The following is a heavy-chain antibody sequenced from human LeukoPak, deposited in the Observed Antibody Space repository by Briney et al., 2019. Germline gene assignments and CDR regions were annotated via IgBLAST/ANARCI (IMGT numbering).Heavy chain of an antibody. CDR3: ARSYYKAWYFDL. J-gene: IGHJ2*01. Sequence: SETLSLTCAVYGGSFSGYYWSWIRQPPGKGLEWIGEINHSGSTNYNPSLKSRVTISVDTSKNQFSLKLSSVTAADTAVYYCARSYYKAWYFDLWGRGTLVTVSS. CDR2: INHSGST. D-gene: IGHD3-10*01. V-gene: IGHV4-34*01. CDR1: GGSFSGYY.